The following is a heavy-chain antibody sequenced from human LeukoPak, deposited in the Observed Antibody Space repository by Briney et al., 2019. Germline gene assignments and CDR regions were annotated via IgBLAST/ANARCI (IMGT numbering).Heavy chain of an antibody. Sequence: PGGSLRLSCAASGFTVSSNYMTWVRQAPGKGLEWVSYISSGNSTIYYADSVKGRFTISRDNAKNSLFLQMNSLRAEDTAVYYCARGRISMIRGDQDYWGQGTLVTVSS. CDR3: ARGRISMIRGDQDY. CDR2: ISSGNSTI. V-gene: IGHV3-48*04. J-gene: IGHJ4*02. CDR1: GFTVSSNY. D-gene: IGHD3-10*01.